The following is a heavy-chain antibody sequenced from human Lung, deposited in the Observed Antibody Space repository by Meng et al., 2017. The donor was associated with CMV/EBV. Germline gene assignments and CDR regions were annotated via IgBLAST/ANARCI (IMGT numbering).Heavy chain of an antibody. J-gene: IGHJ5*02. D-gene: IGHD4-11*01. CDR1: GFIFSNYG. V-gene: IGHV3-23*01. CDR2: ISGSGGRT. CDR3: AKDRGDYSNFRFDP. Sequence: SCAASGFIFSNYGMSWVRQAPGKRPEWLSGISGSGGRTYYAEYIKGRFTISRDNSKNTIYLQMDNLRAEDTAVYYCAKDRGDYSNFRFDPWGQGTLVTVS.